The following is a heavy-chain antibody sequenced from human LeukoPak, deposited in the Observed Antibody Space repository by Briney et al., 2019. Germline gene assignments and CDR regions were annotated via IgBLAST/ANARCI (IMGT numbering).Heavy chain of an antibody. J-gene: IGHJ3*02. D-gene: IGHD3-10*01. CDR2: ISPNSGGT. CDR1: GFTFSGYY. CDR3: ATVPVMLYGSEGYAFDI. V-gene: IGHV1-2*02. Sequence: ASVKVSCKASGFTFSGYYMHWVRQAPGQGLEWMAWISPNSGGTNYVQKFQGRVTVTRDTSISTDYMEISGLTSDDTALYYCATVPVMLYGSEGYAFDIWGQGTMVTVSS.